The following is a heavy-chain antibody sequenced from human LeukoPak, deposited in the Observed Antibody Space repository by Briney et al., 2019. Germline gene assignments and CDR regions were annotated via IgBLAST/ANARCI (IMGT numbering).Heavy chain of an antibody. Sequence: GGSLRLSCTASGFTFSNYGMNWVRQAPGKGLEWVSFTDTSGNYIYYADSVKGRFTISRDNAKNLVFLQMNGLRAEDTAVYYCARGRSITLLRGVAMSDVFDIWGQGAMVAVSS. D-gene: IGHD3-10*01. CDR3: ARGRSITLLRGVAMSDVFDI. V-gene: IGHV3-21*01. CDR1: GFTFSNYG. J-gene: IGHJ3*02. CDR2: TDTSGNYI.